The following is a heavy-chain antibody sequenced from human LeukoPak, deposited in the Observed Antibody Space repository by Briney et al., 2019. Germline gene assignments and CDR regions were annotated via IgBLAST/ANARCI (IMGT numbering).Heavy chain of an antibody. V-gene: IGHV4-59*11. D-gene: IGHD6-19*01. Sequence: SETLSLTCSVSSGSISSQFWSWIRQPPGEGLEWIGSIYNSGTTSYNPSLESGVTISIDTSKNQLSLQLTSVTAADTAVYYCTKATQWLAFDYWGRGTLVTVSS. J-gene: IGHJ4*02. CDR3: TKATQWLAFDY. CDR2: IYNSGTT. CDR1: SGSISSQF.